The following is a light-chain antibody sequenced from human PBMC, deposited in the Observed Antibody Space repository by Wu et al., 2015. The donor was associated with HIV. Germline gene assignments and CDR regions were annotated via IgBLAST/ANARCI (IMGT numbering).Light chain of an antibody. CDR3: QQHANWPLT. J-gene: IGKJ5*01. Sequence: EIVLTQSPATLSLSPGERATLSCRASQSVSSAVAWYQHKPGQAPRLLIYDASTRATGIPARFTGGGSGTDYSLTISSLEPEDFAVYYCQQHANWPLTFGQGTRLEIK. V-gene: IGKV3-11*01. CDR2: DAS. CDR1: QSVSSA.